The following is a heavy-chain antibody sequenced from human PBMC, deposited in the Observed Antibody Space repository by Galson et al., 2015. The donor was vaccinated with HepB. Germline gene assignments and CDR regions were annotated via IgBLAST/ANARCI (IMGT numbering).Heavy chain of an antibody. J-gene: IGHJ4*02. V-gene: IGHV3-7*03. CDR1: GFTFSSYW. Sequence: SLRLSCAASGFTFSSYWMSWVRQAPGKGLEWVANIKQDGSEKYYVDSVKGRFTISRDNAKNSLYLQMNSLRAEDTAVYYCARDTYYYDSSGYLDYWGQGTLVTVSS. D-gene: IGHD3-22*01. CDR2: IKQDGSEK. CDR3: ARDTYYYDSSGYLDY.